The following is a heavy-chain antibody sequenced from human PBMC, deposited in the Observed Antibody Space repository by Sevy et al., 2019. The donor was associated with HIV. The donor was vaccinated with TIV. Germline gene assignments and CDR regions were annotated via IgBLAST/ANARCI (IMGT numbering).Heavy chain of an antibody. D-gene: IGHD3-16*01. Sequence: GGSLRLSCAASGFTFSDYGVHWVRQTPHTGLEWLAVMSIDGNDKHYADSAGGRFTIFGDKSKNKLFLDLNSLRHEDTAVRSCARVSTVGAMMDALDTWGQGTMVTVSS. V-gene: IGHV3-30*03. CDR2: MSIDGNDK. CDR1: GFTFSDYG. CDR3: ARVSTVGAMMDALDT. J-gene: IGHJ3*02.